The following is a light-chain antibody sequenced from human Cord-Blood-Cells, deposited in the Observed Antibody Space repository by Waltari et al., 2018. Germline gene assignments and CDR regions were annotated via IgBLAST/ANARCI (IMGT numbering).Light chain of an antibody. J-gene: IGKJ1*01. Sequence: EIVMTQSPATLSVSPGERATLSCSASQSVSSNLAWYQQKPGQAPRLLIYGASARATGIPARSSGSGSGKEFTVTISSLQSEDFAVYYCQQYNNWLSWTFGQGTKVEIK. CDR2: GAS. CDR1: QSVSSN. CDR3: QQYNNWLSWT. V-gene: IGKV3-15*01.